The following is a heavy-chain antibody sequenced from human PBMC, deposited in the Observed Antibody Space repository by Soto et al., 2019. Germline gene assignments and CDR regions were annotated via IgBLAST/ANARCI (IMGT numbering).Heavy chain of an antibody. CDR2: IYSGGST. Sequence: EVQLVESGGGLIQPGGSLRLSCAASGFTVSSNYMSWVRQAPGKGLEWVSVIYSGGSTYYADSVKGRFTISRDNSKNTLYLQMNSLRAEDTAVYYCARVGVKRWLPIDYWGQGTLVTVSS. CDR3: ARVGVKRWLPIDY. J-gene: IGHJ4*02. D-gene: IGHD5-12*01. V-gene: IGHV3-53*01. CDR1: GFTVSSNY.